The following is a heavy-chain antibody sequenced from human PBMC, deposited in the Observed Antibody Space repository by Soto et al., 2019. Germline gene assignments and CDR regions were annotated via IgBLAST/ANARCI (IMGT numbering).Heavy chain of an antibody. Sequence: QLQLQESGPGLAKPSETLSLTCTVSGGSISSSSSYWGWIRQPPGKGLEWVGSIYHLGNTYYNPSLGSRVPISVDKSKNQFSLKLTSVTAADTAVFYCAGLYPYESTGYHLHYWGQGILVTVSS. V-gene: IGHV4-39*01. J-gene: IGHJ4*02. CDR1: GGSISSSSSY. CDR2: IYHLGNT. CDR3: AGLYPYESTGYHLHY. D-gene: IGHD3-22*01.